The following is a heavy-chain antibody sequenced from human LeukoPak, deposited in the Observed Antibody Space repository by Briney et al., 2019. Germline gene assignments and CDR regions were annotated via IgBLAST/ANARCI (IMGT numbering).Heavy chain of an antibody. V-gene: IGHV3-30-3*01. CDR2: ISYDGSNK. Sequence: GGSLRLSCAASGFTFSSYAMHWVRQAPGKGLEWVAVISYDGSNKYYADSVKGRFTISRDNSKNTLYLQMNSLRAEDTAVYYCARGDSGSHPTSFDYWGQGTLVTVSS. CDR3: ARGDSGSHPTSFDY. CDR1: GFTFSSYA. J-gene: IGHJ4*02. D-gene: IGHD1-26*01.